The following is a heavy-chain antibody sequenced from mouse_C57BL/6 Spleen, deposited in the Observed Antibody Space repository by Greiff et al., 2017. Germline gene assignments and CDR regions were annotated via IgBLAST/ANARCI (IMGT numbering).Heavy chain of an antibody. V-gene: IGHV1-80*01. CDR2: IYPGDGDT. Sequence: QVPLQQSGAELVKPGASVKISCKASGYAFSSYWMNWVKQRPGKGLEWIGQIYPGDGDTNYNGKFKGKATLTADKSSSTAYMQLSSLTSEDSAVYFCARRTGAPAMDYWGQGTSVTVAS. D-gene: IGHD4-1*01. CDR3: ARRTGAPAMDY. CDR1: GYAFSSYW. J-gene: IGHJ4*01.